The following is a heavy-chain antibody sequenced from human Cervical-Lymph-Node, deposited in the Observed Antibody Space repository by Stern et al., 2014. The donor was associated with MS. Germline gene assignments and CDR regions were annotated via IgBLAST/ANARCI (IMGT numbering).Heavy chain of an antibody. CDR3: ARGLATALIADF. CDR1: GYPFTDYY. V-gene: IGHV1-2*02. Sequence: QVKLVASGADVKKPGASLKVSCKASGYPFTDYYMQWVRQAPGQGLEWMGWIHPNSGYTNYARKFQGRVTLTRDTSISTAYLELSRLTYDDTAVYYCARGLATALIADFWGQGTLVTVS. CDR2: IHPNSGYT. D-gene: IGHD2-21*01. J-gene: IGHJ4*02.